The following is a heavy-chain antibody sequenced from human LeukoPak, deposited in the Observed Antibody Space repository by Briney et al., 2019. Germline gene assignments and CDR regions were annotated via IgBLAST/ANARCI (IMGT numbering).Heavy chain of an antibody. CDR3: ARKGPRKWFDP. V-gene: IGHV4-61*08. J-gene: IGHJ5*02. D-gene: IGHD1-14*01. CDR2: IYYSGST. CDR1: GGAINSGGYY. Sequence: SETLSLTCTVSGGAINSGGYYWSWIRQPPGKGLEWIGYIYYSGSTNYNPSLKSRVTISVDTSKNQFSLKLSSVTAADTAVYYCARKGPRKWFDPWGQGTLVTVSS.